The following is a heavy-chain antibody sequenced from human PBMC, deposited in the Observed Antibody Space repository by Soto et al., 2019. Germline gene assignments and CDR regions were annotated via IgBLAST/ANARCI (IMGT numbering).Heavy chain of an antibody. J-gene: IGHJ2*01. CDR2: ISYDGSNK. V-gene: IGHV3-30-3*01. Sequence: QVPLVESGGGVVQPGRSLRLSCAASGFTFSSYAMHWVRQAPGKGLEWVAVISYDGSNKYYADSVKGRFTISRDNSKNTLYLKMNSLRAEDTAVYYCARDGNSPYDHPDWYFDLWGRGTLVTVSS. D-gene: IGHD3-3*01. CDR1: GFTFSSYA. CDR3: ARDGNSPYDHPDWYFDL.